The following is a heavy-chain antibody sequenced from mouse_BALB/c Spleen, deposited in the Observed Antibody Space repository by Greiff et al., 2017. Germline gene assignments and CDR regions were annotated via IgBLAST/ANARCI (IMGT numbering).Heavy chain of an antibody. D-gene: IGHD2-4*01. CDR3: ARDANIVITNAMDY. Sequence: EVQLVESGGGLVQPGGSLRLSCATSGFTFSDFYMEWVRQPPGKRLEWIAASRNKANDYTTEYSASVKGRFIVSRDTSQSILYLQMNALRAEDTAIYYCARDANIVITNAMDYWGQGTSVTVSS. J-gene: IGHJ4*01. CDR1: GFTFSDFY. V-gene: IGHV7-1*02. CDR2: SRNKANDYTT.